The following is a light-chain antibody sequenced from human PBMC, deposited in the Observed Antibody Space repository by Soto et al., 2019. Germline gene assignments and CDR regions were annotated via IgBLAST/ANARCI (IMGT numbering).Light chain of an antibody. CDR3: QQYYNYWT. Sequence: DIQMTQSPSTLSASVGDRVTITCRASQSINTWLAWYQQKPGTAPKLLIYKASNLDSGVPSRFSGSGSGTEFTLTISSLQPDDFATYYCQQYYNYWTFGQGTTVEIK. CDR2: KAS. V-gene: IGKV1-5*03. CDR1: QSINTW. J-gene: IGKJ1*01.